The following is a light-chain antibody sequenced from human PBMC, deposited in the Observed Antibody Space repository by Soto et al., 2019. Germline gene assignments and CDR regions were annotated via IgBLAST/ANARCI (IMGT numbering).Light chain of an antibody. CDR2: DVS. J-gene: IGLJ1*01. CDR3: SSYTTSNTRQIV. CDR1: SSDVGGYNY. V-gene: IGLV2-14*03. Sequence: QSVLTQPASVSGSPGQSITISCTGTSSDVGGYNYVSWYQHHPGNAPKLLIYDVSNRPSGVSNRFSGSKSDNTASLTISGLQPEDEADYYCSSYTTSNTRQIVFGTGTKVTVL.